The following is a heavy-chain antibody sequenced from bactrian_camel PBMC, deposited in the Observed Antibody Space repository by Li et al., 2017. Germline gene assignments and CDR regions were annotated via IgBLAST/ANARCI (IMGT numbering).Heavy chain of an antibody. CDR3: ATQGFWGTNEYLY. CDR2: INSGGGTT. V-gene: IGHV3S25*01. J-gene: IGHJ4*01. CDR1: GFTFSSYW. D-gene: IGHD4*01. Sequence: QLVESGGGLVQPGGSLRLSCAASGFTFSSYWMYWVRQAPGKGLEWVSTINSGGGTTYYADSVKGRFTISRDNAKNTVYLQMNSLKPEDTALYYCATQGFWGTNEYLYWGQGTQVTVS.